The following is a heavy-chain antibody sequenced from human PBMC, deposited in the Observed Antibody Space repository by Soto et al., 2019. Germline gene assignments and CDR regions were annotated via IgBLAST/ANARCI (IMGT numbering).Heavy chain of an antibody. V-gene: IGHV1-3*01. CDR2: INAGNGNT. CDR1: GFTFTSYA. J-gene: IGHJ6*02. Sequence: PWGSLRLSCAASGFTFTSYAMHWVRQAPGQRLEWMGWINAGNGNTKYSQKFQGRVTITRDTSASTAYMELSSLRSEDTAVYYCAREGDTMAFYGMDVWGQGTTVNVSS. D-gene: IGHD3-10*01. CDR3: AREGDTMAFYGMDV.